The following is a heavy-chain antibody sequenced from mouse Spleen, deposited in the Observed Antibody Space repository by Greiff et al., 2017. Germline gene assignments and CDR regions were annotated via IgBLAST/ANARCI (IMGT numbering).Heavy chain of an antibody. CDR3: TRYYYGGSFDY. J-gene: IGHJ2*02. CDR2: ISSGSSTT. V-gene: IGHV5-17*01. CDR1: GFTFSDYA. D-gene: IGHD1-1*01. Sequence: EVKLVESGGGLVKPGGSLKLSCAASGFTFSDYAMHWVRQAPEKGLEWVAYISSGSSTTYYADTVKGRFTISRDNAKNTLFLQMSSLRSEDAAFYYCTRYYYGGSFDYWGQGTSLTVSS.